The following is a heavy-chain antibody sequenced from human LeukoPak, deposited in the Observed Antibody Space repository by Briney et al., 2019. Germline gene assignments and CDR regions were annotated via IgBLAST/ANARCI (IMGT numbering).Heavy chain of an antibody. D-gene: IGHD2-2*01. CDR3: ARDIVVVPAADHDAFDI. CDR2: INPNSGST. Sequence: ASVKVSCKASGYTFTGYYMHWVRQAPGQGLEWMGWINPNSGSTNYAQKFQGRVTMTRDTSISTAYMELSRLRSDDTAVYYCARDIVVVPAADHDAFDIWGQGTMVTVSS. CDR1: GYTFTGYY. J-gene: IGHJ3*02. V-gene: IGHV1-2*02.